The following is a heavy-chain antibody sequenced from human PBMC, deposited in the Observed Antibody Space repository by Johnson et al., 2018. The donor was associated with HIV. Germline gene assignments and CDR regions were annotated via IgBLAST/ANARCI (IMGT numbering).Heavy chain of an antibody. Sequence: QVQLVESGGGVVQPGRSLRLSCAVSGFTFSSYAMHWVRQAPGQGLEWVTFIQYDGSNKYSADSVKGRFSISRNNSRDTLYLQMNSLRPEDTAVYYCAKVRRAYYEDAFDIWGQGTMVTVSS. CDR3: AKVRRAYYEDAFDI. J-gene: IGHJ3*02. D-gene: IGHD3-22*01. V-gene: IGHV3-30*14. CDR1: GFTFSSYA. CDR2: IQYDGSNK.